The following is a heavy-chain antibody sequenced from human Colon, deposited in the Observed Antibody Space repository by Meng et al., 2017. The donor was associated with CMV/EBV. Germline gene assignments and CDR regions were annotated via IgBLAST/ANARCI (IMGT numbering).Heavy chain of an antibody. D-gene: IGHD6-6*01. CDR2: IHGDDTE. CDR3: VHRYSSSSGEVS. CDR1: GFSLTNKLNS. Sequence: QITLKESGPTLVKPTQTLTLTCTFSGFSLTNKLNSLGWIRQSPGKALEWLALIHGDDTEQYSPSLQSRLSATRDTSKNQVVLTLTDVDPVDTATYYCVHRYSSSSGEVSWGQGTLVTVSS. V-gene: IGHV2-5*02. J-gene: IGHJ5*02.